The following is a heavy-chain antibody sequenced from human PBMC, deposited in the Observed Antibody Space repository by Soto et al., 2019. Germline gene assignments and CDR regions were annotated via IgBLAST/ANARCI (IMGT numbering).Heavy chain of an antibody. V-gene: IGHV4-30-4*02. Sequence: SETLSLTCNVSEGYISTGFYFWSWVRQSPGKGLEWIGHIYSSGTTYYNPSLKSRVTISIDASKNQFSLKLSSVTAADTAVYYCARDDGDILTGYGFDYWGQGTLVIVSS. D-gene: IGHD3-9*01. J-gene: IGHJ4*02. CDR1: EGYISTGFYF. CDR2: IYSSGTT. CDR3: ARDDGDILTGYGFDY.